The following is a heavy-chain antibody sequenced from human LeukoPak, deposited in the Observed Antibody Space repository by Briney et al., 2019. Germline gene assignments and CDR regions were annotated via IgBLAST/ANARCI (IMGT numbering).Heavy chain of an antibody. V-gene: IGHV3-48*03. Sequence: PGGSLSLSCAASGFTFSTYEMNWVRQAPGKGLEWISYISSSGGSTYYADSVTGRFTISRDNAKNSLYLQMDSLRADDTAVYCCAIWDFWCQGTLVTVSS. CDR2: ISSSGGST. CDR3: AIWDF. CDR1: GFTFSTYE. J-gene: IGHJ4*02.